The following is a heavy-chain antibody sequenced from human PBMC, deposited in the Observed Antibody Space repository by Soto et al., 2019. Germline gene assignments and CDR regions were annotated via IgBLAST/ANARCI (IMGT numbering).Heavy chain of an antibody. CDR2: INSDGSST. J-gene: IGHJ6*02. CDR1: GFTFSSYW. V-gene: IGHV3-74*01. D-gene: IGHD2-2*01. CDR3: ARDSPRYCSSTSFYYYYYYGMDV. Sequence: EVQLVESGGGLVQPGGSLRLSCAASGFTFSSYWMHWVRQAPGKGLVWVSRINSDGSSTSYADSVKGRFTISRDNAKNTLYLQMNSLRAEDTAVYYCARDSPRYCSSTSFYYYYYYGMDVWGQGTTVTVSS.